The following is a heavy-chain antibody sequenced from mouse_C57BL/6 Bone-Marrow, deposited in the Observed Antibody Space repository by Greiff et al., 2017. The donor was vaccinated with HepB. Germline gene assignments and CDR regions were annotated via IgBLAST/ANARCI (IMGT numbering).Heavy chain of an antibody. CDR3: ARHVGFAY. V-gene: IGHV5-17*01. Sequence: EVKVEESGGGLVKPGGSLKLSCAASGFTFSDYGMHWVRQAPEKGLEWVAYISSGSSTIYYADTVKGRFTISRDNAKNTLFLQMTSLRSEDTAMYYCARHVGFAYWGQGTLVTVSA. CDR2: ISSGSSTI. CDR1: GFTFSDYG. J-gene: IGHJ3*01.